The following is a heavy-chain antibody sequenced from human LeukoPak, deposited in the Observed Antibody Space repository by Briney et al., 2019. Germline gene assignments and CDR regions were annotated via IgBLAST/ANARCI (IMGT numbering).Heavy chain of an antibody. CDR1: GFTFSSYW. D-gene: IGHD5-24*01. V-gene: IGHV3-74*01. Sequence: GGSLRLSCAGSGFTFSSYWMHWVPQAPGRGLVCVSRIKSDGSSTRYADSVKGLFTIPRDNAKNTLYLQMNSLRPEDTAVYYCAQDIQLSTWGLGTMVTVSS. CDR2: IKSDGSST. J-gene: IGHJ3*01. CDR3: AQDIQLST.